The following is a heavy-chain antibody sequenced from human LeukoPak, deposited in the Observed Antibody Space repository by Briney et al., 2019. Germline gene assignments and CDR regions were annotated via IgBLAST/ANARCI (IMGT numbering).Heavy chain of an antibody. V-gene: IGHV3-7*03. CDR3: AKGGVYGDYYFDY. CDR1: GFTFSGYW. J-gene: IGHJ4*02. Sequence: GGSLRLSCAASGFTFSGYWMSWVRQAPGKGLGWVANIKQDGSEKYYVDSVKGRFTISRDNAKNSLYLQMNSLRAEDTALYYCAKGGVYGDYYFDYWGQGTLVTVSS. D-gene: IGHD4-17*01. CDR2: IKQDGSEK.